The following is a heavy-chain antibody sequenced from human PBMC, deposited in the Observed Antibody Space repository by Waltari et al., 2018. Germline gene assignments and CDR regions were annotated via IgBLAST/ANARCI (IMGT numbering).Heavy chain of an antibody. CDR2: INPNSGGT. Sequence: QVQLVQSGAEVKKPGASVKVSCKASGYTFTGYYMHWVRQAPGQGLAWMGRINPNSGGTNYAQKFQGRVTRTRESSISTAYMELSRLRSDDTAVYYCARLSKGVVPAADNYYYYYYMDVWGKGTTVTVSS. CDR3: ARLSKGVVPAADNYYYYYYMDV. V-gene: IGHV1-2*06. D-gene: IGHD2-2*01. J-gene: IGHJ6*03. CDR1: GYTFTGYY.